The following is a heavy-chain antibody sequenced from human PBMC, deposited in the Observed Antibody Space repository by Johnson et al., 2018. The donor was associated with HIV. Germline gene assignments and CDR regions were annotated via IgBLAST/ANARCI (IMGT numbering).Heavy chain of an antibody. CDR2: IKQDGSEK. V-gene: IGHV3-7*01. D-gene: IGHD6-13*01. CDR1: GFTFSSYW. Sequence: VQLVESGGGLVQPGGSLRLSCAASGFTFSSYWMSWVRQAPGKGLEWVANIKQDGSEKYYVDSVKGRFTISRDNAKNSLYLQMNSLRAGDTAVYYCAREGAAAGPTDAFDIWGQGTMVTVSS. CDR3: AREGAAAGPTDAFDI. J-gene: IGHJ3*02.